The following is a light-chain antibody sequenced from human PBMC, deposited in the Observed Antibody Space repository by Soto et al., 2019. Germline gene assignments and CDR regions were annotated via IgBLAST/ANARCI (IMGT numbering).Light chain of an antibody. CDR2: GNS. Sequence: QLVLTQPPSVSGAPGQRVTISCTGSSSNIGAGYDVHWYQQLPGTAPKLLIYGNSNRPSGVPDRFSGSKSGTSASLAITGLQAEDEADYYCQSYDSSLSGWVFGGGTKVTRP. J-gene: IGLJ3*02. CDR1: SSNIGAGYD. V-gene: IGLV1-40*01. CDR3: QSYDSSLSGWV.